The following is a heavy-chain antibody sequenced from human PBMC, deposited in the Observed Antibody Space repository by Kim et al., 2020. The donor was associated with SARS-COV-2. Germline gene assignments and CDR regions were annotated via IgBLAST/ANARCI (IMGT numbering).Heavy chain of an antibody. CDR1: GFTVSSNY. CDR3: FSSSGDRYYYYGMDV. J-gene: IGHJ6*02. V-gene: IGHV3-66*02. D-gene: IGHD6-6*01. Sequence: GGSLRLSCAASGFTVSSNYMSWVRQAPGKGLEWVSVIYSGGSTYYADSVKGRFTISRDNSKNTLYLQMNSLRAEDTAVYYCFSSSGDRYYYYGMDVWGQGTTVTVSS. CDR2: IYSGGST.